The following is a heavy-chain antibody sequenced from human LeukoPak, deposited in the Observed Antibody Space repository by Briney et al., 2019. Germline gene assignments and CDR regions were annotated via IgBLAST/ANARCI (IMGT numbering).Heavy chain of an antibody. CDR2: IYYSGST. CDR1: GGSISSYY. V-gene: IGHV4-59*01. J-gene: IGHJ3*01. D-gene: IGHD2-15*01. CDR3: TSDPINGGIRVAAFLL. Sequence: PSETLSLTCTVPGGSISSYYWSWVRQPPGKGLEWVGYIYYSGSTNYNPSLKSRVTISVDTSKNQFSLKLSSVTAADTAVYYCTSDPINGGIRVAAFLLWGQGTMVTVSS.